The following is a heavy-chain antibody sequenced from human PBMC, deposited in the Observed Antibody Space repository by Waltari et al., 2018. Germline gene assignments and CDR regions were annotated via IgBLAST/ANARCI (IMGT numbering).Heavy chain of an antibody. CDR3: ARVKFLEWLPQPAVLDY. CDR2: VNSGGSGM. J-gene: IGHJ4*02. V-gene: IGHV3-74*01. Sequence: EVQLVESGGGLVQPGVSLRLSCAASGFAFRRYWMHWVRQAPGTGLVWVARVNSGGSGMIYADSVKGRFTISRDNAKNTLHLQMNSLRVEDTAVYYCARVKFLEWLPQPAVLDYWGQGSLVIVSS. D-gene: IGHD3-3*01. CDR1: GFAFRRYW.